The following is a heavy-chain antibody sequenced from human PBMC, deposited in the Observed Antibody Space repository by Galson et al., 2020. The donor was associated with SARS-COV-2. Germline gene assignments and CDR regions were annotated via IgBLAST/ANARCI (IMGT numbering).Heavy chain of an antibody. V-gene: IGHV3-21*01. CDR2: ISGSGSHI. D-gene: IGHD5-12*01. J-gene: IGHJ6*03. CDR1: GFTFRRFS. Sequence: GESLKISCAASGFTFRRFSMNWVRQAPGKGLEWVSSISGSGSHIYYADSVKGRFTISRDIAKNSIYLQMNRLRAEDTGLYYCATYSGYDSDYYYTDVWGKGTAVTVSS. CDR3: ATYSGYDSDYYYTDV.